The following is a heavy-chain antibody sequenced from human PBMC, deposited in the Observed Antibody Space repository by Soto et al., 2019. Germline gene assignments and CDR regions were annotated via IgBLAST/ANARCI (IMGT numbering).Heavy chain of an antibody. Sequence: GGSLRLSCAASGFTFSSYGMHWVRQAPGKGLEWVAVISYDGSNKYYADSVKGRFTISRDNSKNTLYLQMNSLRAEDTAVYYCAKDRSTPKLYYYYGMDVWGQGTTVTVSS. J-gene: IGHJ6*02. CDR1: GFTFSSYG. CDR3: AKDRSTPKLYYYYGMDV. V-gene: IGHV3-30*18. D-gene: IGHD2-2*01. CDR2: ISYDGSNK.